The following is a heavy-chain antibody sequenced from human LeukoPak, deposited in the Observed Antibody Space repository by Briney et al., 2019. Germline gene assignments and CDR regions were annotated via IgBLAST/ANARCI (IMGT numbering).Heavy chain of an antibody. D-gene: IGHD6-13*01. V-gene: IGHV1-46*01. CDR1: GYTFTSYY. Sequence: ASVEVSCKASGYTFTSYYMHWVRQAPGQGLEWMGIINPSGGSTSYAQEFQGRVTMTRDMSTSTVYMELSSLRSEDTAVYYCARGQQLVPYYFDYWGQGTLVTVSS. J-gene: IGHJ4*02. CDR3: ARGQQLVPYYFDY. CDR2: INPSGGST.